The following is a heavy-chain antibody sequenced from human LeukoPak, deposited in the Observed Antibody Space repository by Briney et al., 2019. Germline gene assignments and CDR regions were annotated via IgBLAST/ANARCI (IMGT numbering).Heavy chain of an antibody. CDR2: ISSSSSTI. J-gene: IGHJ6*02. Sequence: GGSLRLSCAASGFTFSSYSMNWVRQAPGKGLEWVSYISSSSSTIYYADSVKGRFTISRDNAKNSLYLQMNSLRDEDTAVYYCARLYCSSTSCYNYYYYGMDVWGQGTTVTVSS. CDR3: ARLYCSSTSCYNYYYYGMDV. D-gene: IGHD2-2*02. V-gene: IGHV3-48*02. CDR1: GFTFSSYS.